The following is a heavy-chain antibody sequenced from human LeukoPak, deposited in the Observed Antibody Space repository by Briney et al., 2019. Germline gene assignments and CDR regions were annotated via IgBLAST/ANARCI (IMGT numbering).Heavy chain of an antibody. CDR3: ARLGSGSFGVDY. V-gene: IGHV4-4*09. D-gene: IGHD1-26*01. CDR2: IYTSGST. CDR1: GGSISSYY. Sequence: SETLSLTCTVSGGSISSYYWSWIRQPPGKGLEWIGYIYTSGSTNYKPSLKSRVTISVDTSKNQFSLKLSSVTAADTAVYYCARLGSGSFGVDYWGQGTLVTVSS. J-gene: IGHJ4*02.